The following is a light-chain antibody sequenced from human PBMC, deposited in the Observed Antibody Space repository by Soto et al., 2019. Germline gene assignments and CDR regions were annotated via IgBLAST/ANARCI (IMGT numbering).Light chain of an antibody. J-gene: IGLJ1*01. Sequence: QSALTQPASVSGSPGQSITISCTGTSSDIGGYNYVSWYQQHPGEAPKLIIYDVSNRPSGVSNRFSGSKSGNTASLTISGLQAEDEADYYCSSYTGSSLLVFGTGTKLTVL. V-gene: IGLV2-14*01. CDR3: SSYTGSSLLV. CDR1: SSDIGGYNY. CDR2: DVS.